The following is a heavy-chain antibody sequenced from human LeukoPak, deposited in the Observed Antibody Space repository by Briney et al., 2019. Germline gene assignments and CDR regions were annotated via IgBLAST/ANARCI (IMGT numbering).Heavy chain of an antibody. CDR3: ARGDTGGWSGGLDV. CDR1: GFAVNSKY. J-gene: IGHJ6*02. CDR2: IYSSGTT. D-gene: IGHD6-19*01. V-gene: IGHV3-53*01. Sequence: GGSLRLSCVASGFAVNSKYITWVRQAPGKGLERVSVIYSSGTTYYADSVKGRFTISRDNFENTLYLQMDSLRAEDTAVYYCARGDTGGWSGGLDVWGQGTTVTVSS.